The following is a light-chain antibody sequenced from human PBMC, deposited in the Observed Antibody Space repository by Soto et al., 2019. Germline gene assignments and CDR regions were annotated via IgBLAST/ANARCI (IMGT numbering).Light chain of an antibody. V-gene: IGKV2D-29*02. Sequence: DVVLTQPPLSLSVTPGQPASISCKSSQSLLHSNGKTFLYWYLQKPGHSPQLLIYGLSDRFSGVPDRFSVCGSGTDFTLRISRVEAEDFGVYYCMQRIQLPETFGQGTKLEIK. J-gene: IGKJ2*01. CDR2: GLS. CDR3: MQRIQLPET. CDR1: QSLLHSNGKTF.